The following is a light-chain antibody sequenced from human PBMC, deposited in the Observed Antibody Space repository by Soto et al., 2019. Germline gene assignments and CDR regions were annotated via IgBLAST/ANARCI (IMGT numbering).Light chain of an antibody. CDR2: GAS. J-gene: IGKJ2*01. V-gene: IGKV3-20*01. CDR3: QQYGGSPLYT. CDR1: QSVSSSD. Sequence: EIVLTQSPGTLSLSPGDRATLSCRASQSVSSSDLAWYQQKPGQAPRLLIYGASTRATGIPDRFSGSGSGTDFTLTISRLEPEDFAVYYCQQYGGSPLYTFGQGTKLAIK.